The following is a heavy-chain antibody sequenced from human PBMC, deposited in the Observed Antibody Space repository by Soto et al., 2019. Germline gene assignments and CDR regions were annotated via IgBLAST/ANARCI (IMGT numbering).Heavy chain of an antibody. CDR1: GYTFTSYA. CDR3: ARDDSTLTYYYYYMDV. D-gene: IGHD2-15*01. Sequence: QVPLVQSGAEVKKPGASVKVSCKASGYTFTSYAMHWVRQAPGQRLEWMGWINAGNGNTKYSQKFQGRVTITRDTSASTAYMELSSLRSEDTAVYYCARDDSTLTYYYYYMDVWGKGTTVTVSS. CDR2: INAGNGNT. J-gene: IGHJ6*03. V-gene: IGHV1-3*01.